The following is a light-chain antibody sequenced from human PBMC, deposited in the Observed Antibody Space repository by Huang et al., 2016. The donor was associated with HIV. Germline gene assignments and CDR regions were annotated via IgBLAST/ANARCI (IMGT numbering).Light chain of an antibody. CDR1: RSVSTN. Sequence: EIVMTQSPATLSVSPEQRVTLSCRANRSVSTNLAWYQHRHGQAPRLLIYGSSTRAPGIPARFSGSGSGTDFSLTISSLQSEDFALYYCHQYNNWLLSFGGGTRV. CDR3: HQYNNWLLS. CDR2: GSS. V-gene: IGKV3-15*01. J-gene: IGKJ4*01.